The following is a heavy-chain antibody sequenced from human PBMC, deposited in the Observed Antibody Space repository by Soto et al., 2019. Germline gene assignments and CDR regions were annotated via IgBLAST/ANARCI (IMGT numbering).Heavy chain of an antibody. CDR2: ISSSSSYI. V-gene: IGHV3-21*01. D-gene: IGHD3-10*01. CDR1: GFTFSSYS. J-gene: IGHJ6*02. Sequence: GGSLRLSCAASGFTFSSYSMNWVRQAPGKGLEWVSSISSSSSYIYYADSVKGRFTISRDNAKNSLYLQMNSLRAEDTAVYYCARDLGGVRGVIGSYYYYGMDVWGQGTTVTVSS. CDR3: ARDLGGVRGVIGSYYYYGMDV.